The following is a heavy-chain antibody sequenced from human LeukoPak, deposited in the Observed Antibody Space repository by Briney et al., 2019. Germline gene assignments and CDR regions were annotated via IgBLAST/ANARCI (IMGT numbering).Heavy chain of an antibody. Sequence: ASVKVSCKASGYTFTGYYIHWVRQAPGQGPEWMGWINPKSGGTNYAQKFQGRVTMTRDTSISTAYMELNSLTSDDTAVYYCASGADSSNWYADIYFDYWGQGTLGTVSS. D-gene: IGHD6-13*01. J-gene: IGHJ4*02. CDR3: ASGADSSNWYADIYFDY. CDR2: INPKSGGT. V-gene: IGHV1-2*02. CDR1: GYTFTGYY.